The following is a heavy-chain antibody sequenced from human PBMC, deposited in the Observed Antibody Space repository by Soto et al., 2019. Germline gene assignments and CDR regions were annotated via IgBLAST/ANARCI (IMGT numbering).Heavy chain of an antibody. J-gene: IGHJ4*01. CDR3: ASQGGPDTPMIVEF. CDR1: GYSFTTYW. D-gene: IGHD5-18*01. CDR2: VHPGDSET. V-gene: IGHV5-51*01. Sequence: PGESLKISCRVSGYSFTTYWIGWVRQMSGKGLEWVGIVHPGDSETRYSSSFQGRVTISADRSINTAYLQWSSLQASDTAMYYCASQGGPDTPMIVEFWGQGSLVIVSS.